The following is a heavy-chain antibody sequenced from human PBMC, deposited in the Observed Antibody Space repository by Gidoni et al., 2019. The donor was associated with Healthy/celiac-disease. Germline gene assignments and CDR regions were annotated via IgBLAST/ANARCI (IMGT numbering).Heavy chain of an antibody. CDR3: ARERVLVAATFHYYYGMDV. CDR2: IWYDGSNK. V-gene: IGHV3-33*01. CDR1: GFTFSSSG. J-gene: IGHJ6*02. Sequence: QVQLVESGGGVVQPGRSLRLSCAASGFTFSSSGLHWVRQAPGKGLEWVAVIWYDGSNKYYADSVKGRFTNYRDNSKNTLYLQMNSLRAEDTAVYYWARERVLVAATFHYYYGMDVWGQGTTVTVSS. D-gene: IGHD2-15*01.